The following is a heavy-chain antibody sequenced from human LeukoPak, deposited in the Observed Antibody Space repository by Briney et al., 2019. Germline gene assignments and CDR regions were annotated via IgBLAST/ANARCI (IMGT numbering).Heavy chain of an antibody. CDR1: GFTFSSYA. Sequence: PGGSLRLSCSPSGFTFSSYAMSSVRQAPGKRLEWVSAISGSGGSTYYADSVKGRFTISRDNSKNTLYLQMNSMRAEDTAVYYCAKSSGYSGSYSADYWGQGTLVTVSS. CDR2: ISGSGGST. V-gene: IGHV3-23*01. D-gene: IGHD1-26*01. CDR3: AKSSGYSGSYSADY. J-gene: IGHJ4*02.